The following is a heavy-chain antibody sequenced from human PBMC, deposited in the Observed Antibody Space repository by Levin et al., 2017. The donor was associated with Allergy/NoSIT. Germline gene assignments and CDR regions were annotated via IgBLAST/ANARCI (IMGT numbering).Heavy chain of an antibody. J-gene: IGHJ4*02. CDR3: ARGTAWVPLDY. V-gene: IGHV4-34*01. Sequence: PSETLSLTCAVYGGSFSGYYWSWIRQPPGKGLEWIGEINHSGSTNYNPSLKSRVTISVDTSKNQFSLKLSSVTAADTAVYYCARGTAWVPLDYWGQGTLVTVSS. CDR2: INHSGST. D-gene: IGHD1-26*01. CDR1: GGSFSGYY.